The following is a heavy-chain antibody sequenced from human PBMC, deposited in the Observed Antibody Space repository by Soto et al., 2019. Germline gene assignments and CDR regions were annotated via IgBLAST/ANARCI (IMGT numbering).Heavy chain of an antibody. Sequence: LRLSCAASDFSLSPYWMHWVRQVPGRGLEWVARLSSDGFGAAYADSVKGRFFISRDIARNTLSLQMNSLRADDTAVYYCARDLGGPDYWGRGTSVTVSS. CDR3: ARDLGGPDY. D-gene: IGHD3-16*01. J-gene: IGHJ4*02. V-gene: IGHV3-74*03. CDR2: LSSDGFGA. CDR1: DFSLSPYW.